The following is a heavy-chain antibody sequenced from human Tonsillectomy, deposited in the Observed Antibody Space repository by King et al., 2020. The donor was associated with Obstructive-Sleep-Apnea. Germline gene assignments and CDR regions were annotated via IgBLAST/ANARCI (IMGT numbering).Heavy chain of an antibody. Sequence: VQLQESGPGLVKPSQTLSLTCTVSVGSISSGDYYLSWLRQPPWNGLEWIGDIYYSWSTSYNPSLESRVSISVDTSKNQFSLKLSSVTAADTAVYYCARAGRYYYDSSGYPVGFDYWGQGTLVTVSS. CDR2: IYYSWST. V-gene: IGHV4-30-4*01. CDR3: ARAGRYYYDSSGYPVGFDY. D-gene: IGHD3-22*01. J-gene: IGHJ4*02. CDR1: VGSISSGDYY.